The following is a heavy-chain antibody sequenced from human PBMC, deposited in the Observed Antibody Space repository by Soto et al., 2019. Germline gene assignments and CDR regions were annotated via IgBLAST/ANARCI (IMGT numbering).Heavy chain of an antibody. CDR1: GESVSSNSAA. Sequence: PSQTLSLTCAISGESVSSNSAAWNWIRQSPSRGLEWLGRTYYRSKWYNDYAVSVKSRITINPDTSKNQFSLQLNSVTPEDTAVYYCVRDRGGSSWPPVNFQHWGQGTLVTVSS. V-gene: IGHV6-1*01. J-gene: IGHJ1*01. CDR2: TYYRSKWYN. CDR3: VRDRGGSSWPPVNFQH. D-gene: IGHD6-13*01.